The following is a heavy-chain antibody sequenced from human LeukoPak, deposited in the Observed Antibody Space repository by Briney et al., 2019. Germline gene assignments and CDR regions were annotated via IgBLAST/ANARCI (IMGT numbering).Heavy chain of an antibody. CDR2: TYYRSKWFF. CDR1: GDTVSSNSAA. CDR3: ARGDYDNSGCGFDI. D-gene: IGHD3-22*01. J-gene: IGHJ3*02. Sequence: SQTLSLTFVLSGDTVSSNSAAWNWLRQSPSGGLEWLGRTYYRSKWFFDYAVSMKSRITINSDTSQSHFSLQLRSVTPEDTAVYFCARGDYDNSGCGFDIWGQGTLVTVSA. V-gene: IGHV6-1*01.